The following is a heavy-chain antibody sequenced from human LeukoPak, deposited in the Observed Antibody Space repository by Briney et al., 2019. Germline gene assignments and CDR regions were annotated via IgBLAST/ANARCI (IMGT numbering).Heavy chain of an antibody. CDR1: GFTFSSYW. CDR2: IKQDESEK. J-gene: IGHJ4*02. D-gene: IGHD1-1*01. V-gene: IGHV3-7*01. CDR3: ARDKIEGPTKLDY. Sequence: GRSLRLSCAASGFTFSSYWMSWVRQAPGKWMEWVANIKQDESEKYYVDSVKGRLTISRDNAKNSMYLQMNSLRAEDTAVYYCARDKIEGPTKLDYWGQGILVTVSS.